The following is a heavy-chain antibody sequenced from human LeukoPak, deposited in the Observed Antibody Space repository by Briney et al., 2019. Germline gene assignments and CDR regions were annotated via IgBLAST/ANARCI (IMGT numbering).Heavy chain of an antibody. D-gene: IGHD2-2*01. J-gene: IGHJ3*02. CDR1: GGSISSGDYY. CDR3: ARVDCSRNDAFDI. Sequence: PSETLSLTCTVSGGSISSGDYYWSWIRQPPGKGLEWIGYIYYSGSTYYNPSLKSRVTISVDTSKNQFSLKLSSVTAADTAVYYSARVDCSRNDAFDIWGQGTMVTVSS. CDR2: IYYSGST. V-gene: IGHV4-30-4*01.